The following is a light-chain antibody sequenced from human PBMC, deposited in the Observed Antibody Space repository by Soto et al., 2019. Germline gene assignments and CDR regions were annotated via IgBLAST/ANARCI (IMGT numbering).Light chain of an antibody. CDR1: STDVGRYDS. J-gene: IGLJ1*01. Sequence: QSALTQPRSVSGSPGQSVTISCTGTSTDVGRYDSVAWYQQHPGKAPKVVIFDVNKRPSGIPDRFSGSKSGITASLTISGLQADDEADYYCCSYAGTYTFRLFGPGTKLTVL. V-gene: IGLV2-11*01. CDR3: CSYAGTYTFRL. CDR2: DVN.